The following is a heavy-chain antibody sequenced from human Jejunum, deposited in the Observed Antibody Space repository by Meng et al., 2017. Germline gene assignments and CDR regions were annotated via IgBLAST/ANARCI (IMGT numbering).Heavy chain of an antibody. CDR2: INTGSGNT. V-gene: IGHV1-3*04. J-gene: IGHJ6*02. CDR1: GHTFSSSA. CDR3: FNGLAYCGSDCSPYFFYDLDV. D-gene: IGHD2-21*02. Sequence: ASVKVSCKSSGHTFSSSAIHWVRLAPGQRPEWMGWINTGSGNTRYSQHFQDRVTMNRDRSANTAYMDLNNLRSDDTAVYYCFNGLAYCGSDCSPYFFYDLDVWGQGTTVTVSS.